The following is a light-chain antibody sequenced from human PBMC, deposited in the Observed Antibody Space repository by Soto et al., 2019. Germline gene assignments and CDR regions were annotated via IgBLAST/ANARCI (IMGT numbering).Light chain of an antibody. Sequence: DIQMTQSPSTLSASVGDRVTITCRASQSIRSWLAWYQQKPGKAPKLLIYKASSLESGVPSRFSGSGSETEFTLTISSLQPDDFATYYCQQYNSYWTFGQGTKVEIK. CDR3: QQYNSYWT. CDR2: KAS. V-gene: IGKV1-5*03. CDR1: QSIRSW. J-gene: IGKJ1*01.